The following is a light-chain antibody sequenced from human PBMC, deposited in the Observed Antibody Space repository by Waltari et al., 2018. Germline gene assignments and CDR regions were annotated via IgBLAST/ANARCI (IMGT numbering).Light chain of an antibody. CDR3: CSYAGSRTFMV. CDR2: DVG. CDR1: TSDVESYNL. J-gene: IGLJ2*01. Sequence: QSALTQPASVSGSPGQSITISCTGTTSDVESYNLVSWYQQHPGKAPKLISYDVGKRPSGVCHRFSGSTSGNTASLTISGVQAEDEALYYCCSYAGSRTFMVFGGGTNLTVL. V-gene: IGLV2-23*02.